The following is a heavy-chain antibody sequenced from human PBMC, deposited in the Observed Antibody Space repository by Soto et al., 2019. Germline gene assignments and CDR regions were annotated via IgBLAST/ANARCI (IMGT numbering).Heavy chain of an antibody. V-gene: IGHV4-30-4*01. J-gene: IGHJ2*01. CDR2: IYYNGST. Sequence: QVQLQESGPGLVKPSQTLSLTCTVSGGSISSGYYYWSWIRQPPGKGLEWIGYIYYNGSTYYNPSLKSRVTISVGTSKNQFSLKLSSVTAADTAVYYCARDRGYCGGGSCSADWYFDLWGRGTLVTVSS. D-gene: IGHD2-15*01. CDR1: GGSISSGYYY. CDR3: ARDRGYCGGGSCSADWYFDL.